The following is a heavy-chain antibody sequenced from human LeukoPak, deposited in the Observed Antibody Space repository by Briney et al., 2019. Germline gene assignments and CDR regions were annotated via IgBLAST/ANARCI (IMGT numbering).Heavy chain of an antibody. J-gene: IGHJ4*02. V-gene: IGHV1-2*02. Sequence: ASVKVSCKASGYTFTGYYMHWVRQVPGQGLEWMGWINPNSGGTNYAQKFQGRVTMTRDTSISTAYMELSRLRSDDTAVYYCARVYNIADHFDYWGQGTLVTVSS. CDR2: INPNSGGT. D-gene: IGHD6-13*01. CDR1: GYTFTGYY. CDR3: ARVYNIADHFDY.